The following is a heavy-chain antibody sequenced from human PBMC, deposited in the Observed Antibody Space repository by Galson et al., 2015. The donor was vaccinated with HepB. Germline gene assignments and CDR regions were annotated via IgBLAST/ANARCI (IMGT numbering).Heavy chain of an antibody. CDR2: ISYDGSNK. D-gene: IGHD2-8*01. CDR3: ASGTSSGGYAFDI. V-gene: IGHV3-30*03. CDR1: GFTFSSYG. Sequence: SLRLSCAASGFTFSSYGMHWVRQAPGKGLEWVAVISYDGSNKYYADSVKGRFTISRDNSKNTLYLQMNSLRAEDAAVYYCASGTSSGGYAFDIWGQGTMVTVSS. J-gene: IGHJ3*02.